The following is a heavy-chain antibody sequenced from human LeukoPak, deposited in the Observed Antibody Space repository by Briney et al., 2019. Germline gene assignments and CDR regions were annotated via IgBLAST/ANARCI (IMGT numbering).Heavy chain of an antibody. CDR3: ANAGALARSWFAYYFDY. J-gene: IGHJ4*02. D-gene: IGHD6-13*01. V-gene: IGHV3-23*01. CDR1: GFTFSSYA. Sequence: PGGSLRLSCAASGFTFSSYAMSWVRQAPGKGREWVSAISGSGGRTYYADSVRGRFTISRDNSKNTLYLQMNSLRAEDTAVYYCANAGALARSWFAYYFDYWGQGTLVTVSS. CDR2: ISGSGGRT.